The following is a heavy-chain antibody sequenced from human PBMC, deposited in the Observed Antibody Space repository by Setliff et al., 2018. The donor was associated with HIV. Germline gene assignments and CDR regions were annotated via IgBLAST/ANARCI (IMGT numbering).Heavy chain of an antibody. CDR2: FIPMFGAT. CDR1: GGTFSRSV. J-gene: IGHJ4*02. CDR3: ARELKGVYDSWSSSDPPYYFDN. Sequence: GASVKVSCKASGGTFSRSVFSWVRQAPGQGLEWMGRFIPMFGATKNAQRFQGRVTITADRSTSTVHMELRSLRSEDTAVYYCARELKGVYDSWSSSDPPYYFDNWGQGTLVTVSS. D-gene: IGHD3-3*01. V-gene: IGHV1-69*06.